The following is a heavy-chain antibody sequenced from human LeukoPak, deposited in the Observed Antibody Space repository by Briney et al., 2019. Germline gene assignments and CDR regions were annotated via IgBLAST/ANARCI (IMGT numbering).Heavy chain of an antibody. D-gene: IGHD1-26*01. V-gene: IGHV1-8*03. CDR2: MNPNSGNT. CDR1: GYTFTSYD. Sequence: ASVKVSCKASGYTFTSYDINWVRQATGQGLEWMGWMNPNSGNTGYAQKFQGRVTITRNTSISTAYMELSSLRSEDTAVYYCARGVGGSYSWLSSRDNWFDPWGQGTLVTVSS. J-gene: IGHJ5*02. CDR3: ARGVGGSYSWLSSRDNWFDP.